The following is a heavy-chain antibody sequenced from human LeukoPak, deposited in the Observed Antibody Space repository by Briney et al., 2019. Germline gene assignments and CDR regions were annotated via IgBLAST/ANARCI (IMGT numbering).Heavy chain of an antibody. CDR1: GYTFTSYY. V-gene: IGHV1-46*01. J-gene: IGHJ4*02. CDR3: ARDRPQITMVRGVKGTTFDY. CDR2: INPSGGST. D-gene: IGHD3-10*01. Sequence: GASVKVSCKASGYTFTSYYMHWVRQAPGQGLEWMGIINPSGGSTSYAQKFQGRVTMTRDTSTSTVYMELSSLRSEDTAVYYCARDRPQITMVRGVKGTTFDYWGQGTLVTVSS.